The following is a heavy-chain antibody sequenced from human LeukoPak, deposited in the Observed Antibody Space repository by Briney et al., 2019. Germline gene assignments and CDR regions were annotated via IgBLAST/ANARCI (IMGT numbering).Heavy chain of an antibody. Sequence: TGGSLRLSCAASGFTVSTNYMSWVRQAPGKRLEWVSVIYSGGSTYYADSVKGRFTISRDNSKNTLYLQMNSLRAEDTAVYYCARERINSYGSPFGYWGQGTLVTVSS. CDR2: IYSGGST. J-gene: IGHJ4*02. D-gene: IGHD5-18*01. CDR1: GFTVSTNY. V-gene: IGHV3-53*01. CDR3: ARERINSYGSPFGY.